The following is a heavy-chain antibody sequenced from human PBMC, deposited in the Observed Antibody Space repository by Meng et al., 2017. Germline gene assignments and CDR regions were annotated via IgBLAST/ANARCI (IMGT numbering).Heavy chain of an antibody. Sequence: QVHMPDPGPGRGRPSEPRSLTCTFSGGSVGSGNYYWSWIRQPPGKGLEWIGYIVYSGSTTYNPSLKTRVTISVDTSKNQFSLKLTSVTAADTAVYFCARDVGGDYETLFDYWGQGTLVTVSS. J-gene: IGHJ4*02. V-gene: IGHV4-61*01. D-gene: IGHD4-17*01. CDR3: ARDVGGDYETLFDY. CDR2: IVYSGST. CDR1: GGSVGSGNYY.